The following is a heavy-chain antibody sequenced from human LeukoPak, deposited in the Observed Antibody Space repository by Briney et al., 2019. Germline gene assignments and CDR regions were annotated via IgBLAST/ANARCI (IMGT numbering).Heavy chain of an antibody. CDR1: GGSFSGYY. D-gene: IGHD4/OR15-4a*01. V-gene: IGHV4-34*01. Sequence: PSETLSLTCAVYGGSFSGYYWSWIRQPPGKGLEWIGSIYYSGSTYYNPSLKSRVTISVDTSKNQFSLKLSSVTAADTAVYYCASRSMVLYYFDYWGQGTLVTVSS. CDR2: IYYSGST. J-gene: IGHJ4*02. CDR3: ASRSMVLYYFDY.